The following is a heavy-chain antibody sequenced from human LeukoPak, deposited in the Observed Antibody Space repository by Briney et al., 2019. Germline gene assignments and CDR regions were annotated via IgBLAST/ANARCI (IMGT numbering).Heavy chain of an antibody. J-gene: IGHJ4*02. V-gene: IGHV3-15*01. Sequence: PGGSLRLSCAASGFTFSNAWMSWVRQAPGKGLEWVGRIKSKTDGGTTDYAAPVKGRFTISRGDSKNTLYLQMNSLKTEDTAVYYCTTELPYYYDSSGTQAFDYWGQGTLVTVSS. CDR3: TTELPYYYDSSGTQAFDY. D-gene: IGHD3-22*01. CDR1: GFTFSNAW. CDR2: IKSKTDGGTT.